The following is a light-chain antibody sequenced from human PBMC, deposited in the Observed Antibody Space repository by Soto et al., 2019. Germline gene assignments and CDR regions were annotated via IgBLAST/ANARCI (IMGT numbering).Light chain of an antibody. J-gene: IGLJ1*01. Sequence: QSALTQPPSASGSPGQSVAISCTGTSSDVGGYNYFSWYQQHPGKAPKLMIYEVNKRPSGVPDRFSGSKSGNTASLTVSGLQASDEADYYCSSYAGSSNVFGTGTKLTVL. CDR1: SSDVGGYNY. V-gene: IGLV2-8*01. CDR2: EVN. CDR3: SSYAGSSNV.